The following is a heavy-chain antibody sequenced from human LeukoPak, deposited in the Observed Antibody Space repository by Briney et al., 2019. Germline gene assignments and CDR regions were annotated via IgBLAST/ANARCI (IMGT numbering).Heavy chain of an antibody. Sequence: GGSLRLSCAASGFTFDDYAMHWVRQAPGKGLEWVSSISWNSGSIGYADSVKGRFTISRDNAKNSLYLQMNSLRAEDTALYYCAKDRGYIAAAGTEDWGQGTLVTVSS. CDR3: AKDRGYIAAAGTED. CDR1: GFTFDDYA. D-gene: IGHD6-13*01. J-gene: IGHJ4*02. V-gene: IGHV3-9*01. CDR2: ISWNSGSI.